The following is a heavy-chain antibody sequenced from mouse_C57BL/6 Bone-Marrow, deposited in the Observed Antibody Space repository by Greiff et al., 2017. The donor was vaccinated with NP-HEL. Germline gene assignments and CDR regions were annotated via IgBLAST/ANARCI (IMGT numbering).Heavy chain of an antibody. V-gene: IGHV5-17*01. D-gene: IGHD4-1*01. CDR1: GFTFSDYG. CDR3: ASNWAYWYFDV. J-gene: IGHJ1*03. Sequence: EVKLVESGGGLVKPGGSLKLSCAASGFTFSDYGMHWVRQAPEKGLEWVAYISSGSSTIYYADTVKGRFTISRDNAKNTLFLQMTSLRSEDTAMYYCASNWAYWYFDVWDTGTTVTVSS. CDR2: ISSGSSTI.